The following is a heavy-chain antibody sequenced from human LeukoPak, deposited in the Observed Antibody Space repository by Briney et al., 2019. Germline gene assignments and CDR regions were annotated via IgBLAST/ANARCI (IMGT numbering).Heavy chain of an antibody. Sequence: PSQTLSLTCTVSGGSISSGGYYWSWIRQHPGTGLEWIGYIYYSGSTYYNPSLKSRVTISVDTSKNQFSLKLSSVTAADTAVYYCARGEGSRPNWFDPWGQGTLVTVSS. CDR1: GGSISSGGYY. V-gene: IGHV4-31*03. CDR3: ARGEGSRPNWFDP. CDR2: IYYSGST. J-gene: IGHJ5*02.